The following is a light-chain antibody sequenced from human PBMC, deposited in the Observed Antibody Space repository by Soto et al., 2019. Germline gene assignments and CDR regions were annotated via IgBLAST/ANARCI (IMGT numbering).Light chain of an antibody. CDR3: AAWDDSVNGPLWV. V-gene: IGLV1-44*01. CDR1: TSNIGSNS. CDR2: NDD. Sequence: QSVLTQPPSAAATPGQRVTISCSGSTSNIGSNSVHWYQQLPGTAPKLLIYNDDQRPSGVPDRFSGSKSGTSASLAISGLQSEDEADYYCAAWDDSVNGPLWVFDGGTKLTVL. J-gene: IGLJ3*02.